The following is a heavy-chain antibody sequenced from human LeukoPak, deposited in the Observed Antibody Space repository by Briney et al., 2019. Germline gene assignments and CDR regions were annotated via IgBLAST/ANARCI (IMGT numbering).Heavy chain of an antibody. D-gene: IGHD5/OR15-5a*01. Sequence: SETLSLTCPVYGGSFSGYYWSWIRQPPGKGLEWIGEINHSGSTNYNPSLKSQVTISVDTSKNQFALKLSSVNAANTAVYYLWRGKSVRWFDPWGQGTLVTVSS. CDR1: GGSFSGYY. V-gene: IGHV4-34*01. CDR3: WRGKSVRWFDP. J-gene: IGHJ5*02. CDR2: INHSGST.